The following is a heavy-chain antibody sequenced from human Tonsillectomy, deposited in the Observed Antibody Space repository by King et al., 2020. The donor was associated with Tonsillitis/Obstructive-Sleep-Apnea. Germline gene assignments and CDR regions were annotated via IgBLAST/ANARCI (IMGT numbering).Heavy chain of an antibody. D-gene: IGHD6-19*01. J-gene: IGHJ4*02. CDR2: ISSSGGST. Sequence: VQLVQSGGGLVQPGGSLRLSCAASGFTFSSYAMSWVRQAPGKGLEWVSAISSSGGSTYYADSVKGRFTITRDNSKNTLYLQMNSLRAEDTAVYYCAPGIAVAGRTGGYWGQGPLVTVSS. CDR3: APGIAVAGRTGGY. V-gene: IGHV3-23*04. CDR1: GFTFSSYA.